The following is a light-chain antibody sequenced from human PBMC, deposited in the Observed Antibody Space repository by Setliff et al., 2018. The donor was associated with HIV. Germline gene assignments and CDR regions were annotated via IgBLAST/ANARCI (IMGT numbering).Light chain of an antibody. V-gene: IGLV3-21*03. CDR2: DDS. Sequence: SYELTQPSSVSVAPEKTARINCGGIYIGGKSVHWYRQKPGQAPVVVVYDDSDRPSGIPERFSGSNSGNMATLTISRVEAGDEADYFCQVWDNGSDHPVFGGGTKVTVL. CDR1: YIGGKS. J-gene: IGLJ3*02. CDR3: QVWDNGSDHPV.